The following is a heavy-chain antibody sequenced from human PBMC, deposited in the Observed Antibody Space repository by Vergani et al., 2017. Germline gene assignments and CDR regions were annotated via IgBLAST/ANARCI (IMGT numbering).Heavy chain of an antibody. D-gene: IGHD2-21*01. Sequence: QVQLQQWGAGLLKPSETLSLTCAVYGGSFSGYYWSWIRQPPGKGLEWIGEINHSGSTNYNPSLKSRGTISVDTSKNQFSLKLSYVTAADTAVYYCARVYCGGDCYYYYYYYMDVWGKGTTVTVSS. CDR3: ARVYCGGDCYYYYYYYMDV. CDR2: INHSGST. CDR1: GGSFSGYY. V-gene: IGHV4-34*01. J-gene: IGHJ6*03.